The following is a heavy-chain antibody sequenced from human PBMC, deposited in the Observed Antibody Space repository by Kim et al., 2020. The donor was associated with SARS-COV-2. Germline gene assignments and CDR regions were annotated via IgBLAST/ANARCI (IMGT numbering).Heavy chain of an antibody. J-gene: IGHJ6*02. D-gene: IGHD6-6*01. CDR3: ARDPGGQLVRKKVNYYYYGMDV. CDR2: INHSGST. Sequence: SETLSLTCAVYGGSFSGYYWSWIRQPPGKGLEWIGEINHSGSTNYNPSLKSRVTISVDTSKNQFSLKLSSVTAADTAVYYCARDPGGQLVRKKVNYYYYGMDVWGQGTTVTVSS. CDR1: GGSFSGYY. V-gene: IGHV4-34*01.